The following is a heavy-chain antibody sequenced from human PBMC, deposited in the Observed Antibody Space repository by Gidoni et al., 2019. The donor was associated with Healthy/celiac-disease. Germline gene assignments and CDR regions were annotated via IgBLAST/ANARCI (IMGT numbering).Heavy chain of an antibody. CDR1: GFTFSSYE. D-gene: IGHD3-16*01. CDR2: ISSSGSTI. Sequence: EVQLVESGGGLVQPGGSLRLSCAASGFTFSSYEMNWVRQAPGKGLEWVSYISSSGSTIYYADSVKGRFTISRDNAKNSLYLQMNSLRAEDTAVYYCARGSHYDYIWGSSPGSPFDYWGQGTLVTVSS. V-gene: IGHV3-48*03. CDR3: ARGSHYDYIWGSSPGSPFDY. J-gene: IGHJ4*02.